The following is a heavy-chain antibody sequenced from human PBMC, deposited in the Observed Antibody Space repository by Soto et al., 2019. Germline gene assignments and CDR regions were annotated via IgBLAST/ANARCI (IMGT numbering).Heavy chain of an antibody. D-gene: IGHD3-22*01. J-gene: IGHJ6*02. CDR1: GYSFTSYW. CDR3: ARHKRRNDSSGYYHKVYYYYGMDV. Sequence: GESLKISCKGSGYSFTSYWIGWVRQMPGKGLEWMGIIYPGDSDTRYSPSFQGQVTISADKSISTACLQWSSLKASDTAMYYCARHKRRNDSSGYYHKVYYYYGMDVWGQGTTVTVSS. CDR2: IYPGDSDT. V-gene: IGHV5-51*01.